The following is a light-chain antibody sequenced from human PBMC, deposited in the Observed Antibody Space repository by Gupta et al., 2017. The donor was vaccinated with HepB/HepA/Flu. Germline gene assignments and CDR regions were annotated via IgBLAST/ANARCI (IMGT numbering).Light chain of an antibody. Sequence: EIVLPQSPATLSLSPGERATLSCRASRSVSSYLAWYQQKPGQAPRLLIYDASNRATGIPARFSGSGSGTDFTLTISSLEPEDFAVYYCQQRGNWPMTFGQGTRLE. CDR3: QQRGNWPMT. V-gene: IGKV3-11*01. CDR1: RSVSSY. CDR2: DAS. J-gene: IGKJ5*01.